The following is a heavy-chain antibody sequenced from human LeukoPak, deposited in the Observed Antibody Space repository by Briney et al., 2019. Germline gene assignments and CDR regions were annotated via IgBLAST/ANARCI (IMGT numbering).Heavy chain of an antibody. CDR3: ARLTRRDGYNYGFDY. CDR2: IYYSGST. Sequence: KSSETQSLTCTVSGGSISSSSSYWGWIRQPPGKGLEWIGSIYYSGSTYYNPSLKSRVTISVDTSKNQFSLKLSSVTAADTAVYYCARLTRRDGYNYGFDYWGQGTLVTVSS. CDR1: GGSISSSSSY. V-gene: IGHV4-39*01. J-gene: IGHJ4*02. D-gene: IGHD5-24*01.